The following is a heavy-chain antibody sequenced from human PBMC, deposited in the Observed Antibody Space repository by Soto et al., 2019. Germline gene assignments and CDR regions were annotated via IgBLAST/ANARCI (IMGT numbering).Heavy chain of an antibody. CDR3: ARVGGTGGYTYGLDY. D-gene: IGHD5-18*01. V-gene: IGHV1-69*06. Sequence: SVKVYFKASGGTFSSYAISLVRQAPGQGLEWMGGIIPVFGTGIYAQKFQGRVTITADKSTNTAYMELSSLRSEDTAVYFCARVGGTGGYTYGLDYWGQGTMVTVSS. CDR2: IIPVFGTG. J-gene: IGHJ4*02. CDR1: GGTFSSYA.